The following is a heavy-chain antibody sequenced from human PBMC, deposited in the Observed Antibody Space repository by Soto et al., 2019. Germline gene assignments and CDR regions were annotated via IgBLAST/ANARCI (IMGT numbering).Heavy chain of an antibody. V-gene: IGHV1-69*02. CDR1: GGTFSSYT. D-gene: IGHD3-10*01. Sequence: QVQLVQSGAEVKKPGSSVKVSCKASGGTFSSYTISWVRQAPGQGLEWMGRIIPILGIANYAQKFQGRVTITADKSTGTAYMELSSLRSEDTAVYYCARGYYYGSGSYGRWGQGTLVTVSS. J-gene: IGHJ4*02. CDR2: IIPILGIA. CDR3: ARGYYYGSGSYGR.